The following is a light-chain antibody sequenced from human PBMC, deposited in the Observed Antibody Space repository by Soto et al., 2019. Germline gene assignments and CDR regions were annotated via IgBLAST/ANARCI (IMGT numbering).Light chain of an antibody. CDR2: AAS. V-gene: IGKV1-8*01. CDR1: QGISSY. Sequence: AIRMTQSPSSFSASTGDRVTITCRASQGISSYLAWYQQKPGKAPKLLIYAASTLQSGAPSRFSGSGSGTDFTLTISALQSEDFATYYCQPDYSYPLTFSHVTKVEVE. CDR3: QPDYSYPLT. J-gene: IGKJ1*01.